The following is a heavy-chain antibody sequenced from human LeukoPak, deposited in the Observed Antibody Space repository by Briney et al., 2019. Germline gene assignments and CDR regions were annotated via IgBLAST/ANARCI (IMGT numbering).Heavy chain of an antibody. J-gene: IGHJ4*02. D-gene: IGHD3-9*01. Sequence: SETLSLTCAVYGGSLSGYYWSWIRQPPGEGLEWIGEINHSGSTNYNPSLKSRVTISVDTSKSQFSLKLSSVTAADTAVYYCARGRYFDWLLSYYFDYWGQGTLVTVSS. CDR2: INHSGST. V-gene: IGHV4-34*01. CDR3: ARGRYFDWLLSYYFDY. CDR1: GGSLSGYY.